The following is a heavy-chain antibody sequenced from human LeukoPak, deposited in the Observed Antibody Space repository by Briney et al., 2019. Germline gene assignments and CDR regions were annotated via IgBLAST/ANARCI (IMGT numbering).Heavy chain of an antibody. Sequence: SETLSPTCAVSGGSFSGYYLSSIRPPPGKGLEWIGEINHSGSTNYNPSLKSRVTISVDTSKNQFSLKLSSVTAADTAVYYCAIIVGAINYWGQGTLVTVSS. J-gene: IGHJ4*02. D-gene: IGHD1-26*01. CDR2: INHSGST. CDR1: GGSFSGYY. CDR3: AIIVGAINY. V-gene: IGHV4-34*01.